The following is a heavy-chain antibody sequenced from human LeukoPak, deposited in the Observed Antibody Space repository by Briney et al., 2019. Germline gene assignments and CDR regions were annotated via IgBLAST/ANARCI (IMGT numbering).Heavy chain of an antibody. J-gene: IGHJ6*02. V-gene: IGHV4-34*01. D-gene: IGHD2-15*01. CDR2: INHSGST. CDR1: GGPFSGYY. Sequence: PSETLSLTCAVYGGPFSGYYWSWIRQPPGKGLEWIGEINHSGSTNYNPSLKSRVTISVDTSKNQFSLKLSSVTAADTAVYYCARGANFYYYGMDVWGQGTTVTVSS. CDR3: ARGANFYYYGMDV.